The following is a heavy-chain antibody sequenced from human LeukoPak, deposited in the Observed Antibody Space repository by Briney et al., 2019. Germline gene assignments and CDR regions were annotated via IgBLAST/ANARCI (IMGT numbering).Heavy chain of an antibody. V-gene: IGHV1-2*02. Sequence: GASVKVSCRASGYTFTGCYMHWVRQAPGQGLEWMGWLNPNSGGTGCAQKFQGRVTVARDMPIGTAYMELSRLRSDDTAVYYCARVNYYYGSGSYSYYYGMDVWGQGTTVTVSS. J-gene: IGHJ6*02. CDR3: ARVNYYYGSGSYSYYYGMDV. CDR2: LNPNSGGT. CDR1: GYTFTGCY. D-gene: IGHD3-10*01.